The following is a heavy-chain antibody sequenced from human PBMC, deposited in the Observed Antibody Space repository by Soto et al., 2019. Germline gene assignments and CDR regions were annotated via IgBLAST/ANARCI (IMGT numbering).Heavy chain of an antibody. CDR1: GYTFTSYG. CDR2: ISAYNGNT. D-gene: IGHD4-17*01. V-gene: IGHV1-18*01. Sequence: QVQLVQSGAEVKKPGASVKVSCKASGYTFTSYGISWVRQAPGQGLEWMGWISAYNGNTNYAQKLQGRVTMTTDTSTSTDYMELRSLRSDDTAVYYCARDFVTNDYGDHQSPPVDYWGQGTLVTVSS. J-gene: IGHJ4*02. CDR3: ARDFVTNDYGDHQSPPVDY.